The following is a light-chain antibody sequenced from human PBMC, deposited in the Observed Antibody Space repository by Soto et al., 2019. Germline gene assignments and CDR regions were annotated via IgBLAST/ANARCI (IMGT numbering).Light chain of an antibody. CDR2: AAS. CDR3: QKYYSYLLT. J-gene: IGKJ4*01. CDR1: QGISSY. Sequence: AIRMTQSPSSLSASTGDRVTITCRASQGISSYLAWYQQKPGKAPKLLIYAASTLQSGVPSRFRGSGSATDFTITISCLQSADFETYYCQKYYSYLLTFRGATKV. V-gene: IGKV1-8*01.